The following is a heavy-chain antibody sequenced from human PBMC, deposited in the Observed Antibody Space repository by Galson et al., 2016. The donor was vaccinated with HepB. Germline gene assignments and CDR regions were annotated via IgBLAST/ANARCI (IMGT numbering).Heavy chain of an antibody. V-gene: IGHV6-1*01. CDR3: ARGAGGEGANYYYYGMDV. CDR2: TYYRSKWYN. J-gene: IGHJ6*02. CDR1: GDSVSSNSAA. D-gene: IGHD2-21*01. Sequence: CAISGDSVSSNSAAWNWIRQSPSRGLEWLGRTYYRSKWYNDYAVSVKSRITLNPDTSKNHFSLQLNSVTPEDTAVYFCARGAGGEGANYYYYGMDVWGQGTTVTVSS.